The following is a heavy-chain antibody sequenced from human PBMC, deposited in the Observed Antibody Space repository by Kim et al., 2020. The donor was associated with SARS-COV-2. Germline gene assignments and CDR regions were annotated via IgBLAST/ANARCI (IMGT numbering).Heavy chain of an antibody. J-gene: IGHJ6*02. Sequence: SVKGRFTISRDNSKNTLYLQMNSLRAEDTAVYYCARGVVVGYYYYYGMDVWGQGTTVTVSS. CDR3: ARGVVVGYYYYYGMDV. D-gene: IGHD2-15*01. V-gene: IGHV3-30*07.